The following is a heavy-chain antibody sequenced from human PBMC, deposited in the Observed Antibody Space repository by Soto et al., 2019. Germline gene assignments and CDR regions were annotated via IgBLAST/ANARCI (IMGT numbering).Heavy chain of an antibody. V-gene: IGHV1-2*02. CDR1: GYTFTDNQ. CDR3: ARRHLRDYIRWNFDP. CDR2: IDPKSGDT. D-gene: IGHD3-16*01. Sequence: QVQLVQSGAEVKKPGASVKVSCKASGYTFTDNQIHWLRRAPGQRLGWMGRIDPKSGDTNFAPTYQGRVTMTRDTSTNTVYMELTRLTSGDTAIYFCARRHLRDYIRWNFDPWGQGTLVTVSS. J-gene: IGHJ5*02.